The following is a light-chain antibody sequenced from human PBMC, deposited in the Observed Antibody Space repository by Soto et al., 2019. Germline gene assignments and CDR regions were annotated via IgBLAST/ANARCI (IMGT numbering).Light chain of an antibody. Sequence: DIQMTHSPPTLSASVGDRVTITCRASQSISSWLAWYQQKPGKAPKLLIYQASRLESGVPSRFSGSGSGTEFTLTISSLQPDDFATYYCQQYNSFSYTFGGGTKVDIK. V-gene: IGKV1-5*03. CDR2: QAS. CDR3: QQYNSFSYT. CDR1: QSISSW. J-gene: IGKJ4*01.